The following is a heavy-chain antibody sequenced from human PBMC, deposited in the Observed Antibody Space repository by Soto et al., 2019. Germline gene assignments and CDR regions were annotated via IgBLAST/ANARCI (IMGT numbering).Heavy chain of an antibody. Sequence: ASVKVSCKASGGTFSSYAISWVRQAPGQGLEWMGGIIPIFGTANYAQKFQGRVTITADESTSTAYMELSSLRSEDTAVYYCARAPATEDYYYYGMDVWGQGTTVTVSS. CDR3: ARAPATEDYYYYGMDV. CDR1: GGTFSSYA. V-gene: IGHV1-69*13. D-gene: IGHD2-15*01. CDR2: IIPIFGTA. J-gene: IGHJ6*02.